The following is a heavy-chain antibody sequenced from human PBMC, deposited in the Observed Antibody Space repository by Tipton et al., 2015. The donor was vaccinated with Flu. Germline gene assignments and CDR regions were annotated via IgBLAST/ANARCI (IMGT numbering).Heavy chain of an antibody. CDR1: GGTFSSYA. V-gene: IGHV1-69*06. Sequence: QLVQSGAEVKKPGSSVKVSCKASGGTFSSYAISWVRQAPGQGLEWMGGIIPIFGTANYAQKFQGRVTITADKSTSTAYMELSSLRSEDTAVHYCYYYDSSAPDAFDIWGQGTMVTVSS. CDR3: YYYDSSAPDAFDI. J-gene: IGHJ3*02. D-gene: IGHD3-22*01. CDR2: IIPIFGTA.